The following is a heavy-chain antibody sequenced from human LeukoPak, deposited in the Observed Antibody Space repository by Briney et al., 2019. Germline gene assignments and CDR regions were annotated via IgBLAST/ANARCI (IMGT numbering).Heavy chain of an antibody. Sequence: GGSLRLSCAASGFTFSSYGMHWVRQAPGKGLEWVAVISYDGSNKYYADSVKGRFTISRDNSKNTLYLQMNSLRAEDTAVYYCAKGGVILRSDAFDIWGQGTMVTVSS. D-gene: IGHD3-22*01. CDR2: ISYDGSNK. J-gene: IGHJ3*02. CDR3: AKGGVILRSDAFDI. CDR1: GFTFSSYG. V-gene: IGHV3-30*18.